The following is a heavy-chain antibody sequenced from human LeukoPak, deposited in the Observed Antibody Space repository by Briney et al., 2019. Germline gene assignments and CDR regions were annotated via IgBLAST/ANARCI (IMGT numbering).Heavy chain of an antibody. D-gene: IGHD6-13*01. Sequence: GESLRLSCVASGFTFSSYGMHWVRQAPGKGLEWVAVISYDGSNTYYADSVKGRFTISRDNSKNTLYLQMNSLRAEDTAVYYCAKDHQLVPDYWGQGTLVTVSS. V-gene: IGHV3-30*18. CDR1: GFTFSSYG. CDR2: ISYDGSNT. J-gene: IGHJ4*02. CDR3: AKDHQLVPDY.